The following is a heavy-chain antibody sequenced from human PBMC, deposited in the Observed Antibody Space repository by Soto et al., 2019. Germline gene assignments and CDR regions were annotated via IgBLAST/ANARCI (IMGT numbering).Heavy chain of an antibody. Sequence: GGSLRLSCAASGFTFSSYGMHWVRQAPGKGLEWVAVISYDGSNKYYADSVKGRFTISRDNSKNTLYLQMNSLRAEDTAVYYCAKSITIFGVVQSNHGVYWGQGTLVTVSS. CDR3: AKSITIFGVVQSNHGVY. V-gene: IGHV3-30*18. CDR1: GFTFSSYG. CDR2: ISYDGSNK. J-gene: IGHJ4*02. D-gene: IGHD3-3*01.